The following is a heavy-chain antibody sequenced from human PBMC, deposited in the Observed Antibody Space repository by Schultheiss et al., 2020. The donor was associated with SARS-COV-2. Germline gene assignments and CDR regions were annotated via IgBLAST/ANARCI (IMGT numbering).Heavy chain of an antibody. J-gene: IGHJ6*02. D-gene: IGHD4-17*01. CDR1: GFTFSSYG. CDR3: AREGRGGDYDYYYGMDV. Sequence: GESLKISCAASGFTFSSYGMHWVRQAPGKGLEWVAVISYDGSNKYYADSVKGRFTISRDNSKNTLYLQMNSLRAEDTAVYYCAREGRGGDYDYYYGMDVWGQGTTVTVSS. V-gene: IGHV3-30*03. CDR2: ISYDGSNK.